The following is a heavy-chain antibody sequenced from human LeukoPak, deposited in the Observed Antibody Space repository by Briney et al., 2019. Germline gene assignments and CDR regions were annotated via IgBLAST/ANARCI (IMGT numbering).Heavy chain of an antibody. CDR1: DGSISSGGYY. V-gene: IGHV4-31*03. Sequence: PSETLSLTCTVSDGSISSGGYYWSWIRQHPGKGLEWIGYIYYSGSTYYNPSLKSRVTISVDTSKNQFSLKLSSVTAADTAVYYCARAPYYYDSSGPLGMDVWGQGTTVTVSS. D-gene: IGHD3-22*01. J-gene: IGHJ6*02. CDR3: ARAPYYYDSSGPLGMDV. CDR2: IYYSGST.